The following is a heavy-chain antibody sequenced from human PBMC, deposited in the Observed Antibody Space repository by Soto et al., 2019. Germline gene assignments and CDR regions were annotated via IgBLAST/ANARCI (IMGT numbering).Heavy chain of an antibody. V-gene: IGHV1-18*01. J-gene: IGHJ4*02. D-gene: IGHD5-18*01. CDR2: INAYNGNT. CDR3: ARDVGYGLIDG. CDR1: GYTFTSYG. Sequence: QVQLVQSGGEVKKPGASVKVSCKASGYTFTSYGISWVRQAPGQGLEWMGWINAYNGNTNYAQKVQGRVPMTPDTSMSTAYIELRSLGSDDTAVYYCARDVGYGLIDGWGQGTLVTVSS.